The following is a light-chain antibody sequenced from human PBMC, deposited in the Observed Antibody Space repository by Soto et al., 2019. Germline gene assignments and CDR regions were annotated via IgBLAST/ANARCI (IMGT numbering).Light chain of an antibody. V-gene: IGKV3-20*01. CDR2: GAS. CDR1: QSVSSSY. CDR3: QQYGSSPAWT. Sequence: IGLTQSPGTLSLSPGERATISCRASQSVSSSYLAWYQQKPGQAPRLLIYGASSRATGIPDRFSGSGSGTDFTLTISRLEPEDFAVYYCQQYGSSPAWTFGQGTKVDIK. J-gene: IGKJ1*01.